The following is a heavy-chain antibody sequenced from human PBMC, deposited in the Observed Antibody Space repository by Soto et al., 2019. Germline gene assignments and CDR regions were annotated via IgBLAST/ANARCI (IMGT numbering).Heavy chain of an antibody. CDR2: MTPNSGHT. D-gene: IGHD3-10*01. J-gene: IGHJ6*03. Sequence: QVQLVQSGAEVRKPGASVKVSCKASGYTFSSFDINWVRQAAGHGLEWMGWMTPNSGHTGYAQKFQGRVTMTRNTSTSTVYMELSSLTSEDTAVYYCARGVEEAYGSGSYGYMDVWGRGTTVTVSS. CDR3: ARGVEEAYGSGSYGYMDV. V-gene: IGHV1-8*01. CDR1: GYTFSSFD.